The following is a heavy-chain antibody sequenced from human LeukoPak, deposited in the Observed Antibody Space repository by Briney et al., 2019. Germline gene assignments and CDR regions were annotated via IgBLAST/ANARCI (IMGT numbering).Heavy chain of an antibody. J-gene: IGHJ4*02. CDR2: INPKGGGT. CDR1: GYTFTSYG. D-gene: IGHD3-9*01. Sequence: ASVKVSCKASGYTFTSYGISWVRQAPGQGLEWMGWINPKGGGTNEAQKFHDRVTMTRDTSIRTAYMEVSRLRSDDTAVYYCARSPDILTGENFDYWGQGTLVTVSS. CDR3: ARSPDILTGENFDY. V-gene: IGHV1-2*02.